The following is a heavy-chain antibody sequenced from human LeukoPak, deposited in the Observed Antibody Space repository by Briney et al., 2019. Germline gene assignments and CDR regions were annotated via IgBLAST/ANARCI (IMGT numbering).Heavy chain of an antibody. CDR3: ARDDSSGWYDY. V-gene: IGHV1-2*04. D-gene: IGHD6-19*01. CDR1: GYTFTGYH. Sequence: ASVKVSCKASGYTFTGYHMHWVRQAPGQGLEWMGWINPNSGGTNYAQKFQGWVTMTRDTSISTAYMELSRLRSDDTAVYYCARDDSSGWYDYWGQGTLVTVSS. J-gene: IGHJ4*02. CDR2: INPNSGGT.